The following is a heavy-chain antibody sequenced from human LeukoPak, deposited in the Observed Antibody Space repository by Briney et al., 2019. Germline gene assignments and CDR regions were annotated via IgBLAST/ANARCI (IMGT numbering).Heavy chain of an antibody. CDR2: IIPMSDTA. D-gene: IGHD1-26*01. V-gene: IGHV1-69*06. CDR1: GYTFTTYS. Sequence: ASVTVSCKASGYTFTTYSMNWVRQAPGQGLEWMGWIIPMSDTANYPQKFRGRLTITADIPTSTVYMELSSLRSEDTAVYYCAREDDTGRYMGDDAFDIWGQGTMVTVSS. CDR3: AREDDTGRYMGDDAFDI. J-gene: IGHJ3*02.